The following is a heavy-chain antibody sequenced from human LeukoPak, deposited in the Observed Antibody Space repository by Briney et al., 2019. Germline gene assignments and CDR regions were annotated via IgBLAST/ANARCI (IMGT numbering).Heavy chain of an antibody. CDR3: ARDITMVRRRAWSR. D-gene: IGHD3-10*01. Sequence: GGSLRLSCAASGFTFSSYAMSWVRQAPGKGLEWVSALSGSGGSTYSADSVKGRFTISRDNSKNTLYLQMNSLRAADTAVYYCARDITMVRRRAWSRWGQGTMVTVSS. V-gene: IGHV3-23*01. CDR1: GFTFSSYA. CDR2: LSGSGGST. J-gene: IGHJ3*01.